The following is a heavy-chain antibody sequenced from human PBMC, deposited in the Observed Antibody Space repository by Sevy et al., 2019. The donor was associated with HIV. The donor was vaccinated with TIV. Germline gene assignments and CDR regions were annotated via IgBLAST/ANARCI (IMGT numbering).Heavy chain of an antibody. Sequence: GGSLRLSCAASGFTFSSYAMHWVRQAPGKGLEWVAVISYDGSNKYYADSVKGRFTIARDNSKNTLYLQMNSLGAEDTALYYCARDPFWSGYPYWYFDLWGRGTLVTVSS. CDR2: ISYDGSNK. J-gene: IGHJ2*01. CDR3: ARDPFWSGYPYWYFDL. V-gene: IGHV3-30-3*01. CDR1: GFTFSSYA. D-gene: IGHD3-3*01.